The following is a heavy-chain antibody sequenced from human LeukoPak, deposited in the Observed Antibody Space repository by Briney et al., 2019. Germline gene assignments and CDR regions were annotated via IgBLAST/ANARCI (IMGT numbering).Heavy chain of an antibody. CDR3: ARGRLELQGYYYYYGMDV. D-gene: IGHD1-7*01. Sequence: ASVKVSCKASGYTFTNYDINWVRQATGQGLEWMGWMNPNSGNTGYAQKFQGRVTMTRNTSISTAYMELSSLRSEDTAVYYCARGRLELQGYYYYYGMDVWGQGTTVTVSS. CDR2: MNPNSGNT. V-gene: IGHV1-8*01. J-gene: IGHJ6*02. CDR1: GYTFTNYD.